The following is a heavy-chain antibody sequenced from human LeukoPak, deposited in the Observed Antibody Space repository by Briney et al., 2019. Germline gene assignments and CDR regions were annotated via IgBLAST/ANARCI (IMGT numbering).Heavy chain of an antibody. V-gene: IGHV3-48*01. CDR1: GFIFSNFG. J-gene: IGHJ6*02. Sequence: GGSLRLSCAASGFIFSNFGMNWVRQAPEEGLEWVSHISSRSSVMYYADSVKGRITISRDDAKNSLYLQLNSLRAEDTAVYYCARDREHTNFFYGMDVWGQGTTVTVSS. CDR3: ARDREHTNFFYGMDV. D-gene: IGHD1/OR15-1a*01. CDR2: ISSRSSVM.